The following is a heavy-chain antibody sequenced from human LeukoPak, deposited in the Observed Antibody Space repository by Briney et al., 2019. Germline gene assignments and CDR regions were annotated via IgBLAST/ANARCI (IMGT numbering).Heavy chain of an antibody. V-gene: IGHV3-30*03. CDR1: GFTFSTYG. J-gene: IGHJ4*02. Sequence: GGSLRLSCAASGFTFSTYGMHWVRQAPGKGLEWVAVISYDGSNKYYADSVKGRFTISRDNSKNTLYLQMNSLRAEDTGVYYCARVPRGVRYSSSWSGYIDYWGQGTLVTVSS. D-gene: IGHD6-13*01. CDR3: ARVPRGVRYSSSWSGYIDY. CDR2: ISYDGSNK.